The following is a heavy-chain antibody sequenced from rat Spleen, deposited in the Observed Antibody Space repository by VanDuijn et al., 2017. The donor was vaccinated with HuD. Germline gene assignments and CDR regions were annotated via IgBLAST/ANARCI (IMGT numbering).Heavy chain of an antibody. V-gene: IGHV2-13*01. J-gene: IGHJ2*01. CDR3: ARENMYYGYNYFDY. D-gene: IGHD1-9*01. CDR2: IWGDGTT. CDR1: GFSLTSYG. Sequence: QVQLKESGLGLVQPSQTLSLTCTVSGFSLTSYGVSWVRQPPGKGLEWMGGIWGDGTTNYNSALKSRLSISRDTSKSQVFLKMNSLQTEDTATYYCARENMYYGYNYFDYWGQGVMVTVSS.